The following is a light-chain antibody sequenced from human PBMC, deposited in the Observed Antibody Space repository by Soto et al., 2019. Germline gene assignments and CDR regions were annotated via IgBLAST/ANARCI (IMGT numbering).Light chain of an antibody. Sequence: DIQVTQSPSTLSASVGDRVTITCRASQSISSWLAWYQQKPGKAPKLLIYDASSLESGVPSRFSGSGSGTEFTLTISSLQPDDFATYYCQQYNSYSTFAQGTRLEIK. CDR1: QSISSW. J-gene: IGKJ5*01. CDR3: QQYNSYST. CDR2: DAS. V-gene: IGKV1-5*01.